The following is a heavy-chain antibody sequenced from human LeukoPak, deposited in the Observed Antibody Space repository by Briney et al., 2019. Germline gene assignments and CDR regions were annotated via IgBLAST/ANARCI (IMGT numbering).Heavy chain of an antibody. V-gene: IGHV3-23*01. CDR3: AKERTVTMFSDDAFDI. CDR2: ISDSGGST. J-gene: IGHJ3*02. CDR1: GFTFRSYA. D-gene: IGHD4-17*01. Sequence: GGSLRLSCAASGFTFRSYAMSWVRQAPGKGLEWVSSISDSGGSTYYADSVKGRLTISRDNSKNTLYLQMNSLRAEDTAVYYCAKERTVTMFSDDAFDIWGQGTMVTVSS.